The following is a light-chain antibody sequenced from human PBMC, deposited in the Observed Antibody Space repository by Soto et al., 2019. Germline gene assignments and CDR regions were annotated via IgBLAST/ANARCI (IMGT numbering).Light chain of an antibody. J-gene: IGLJ1*01. Sequence: QSALTQPASVSGSPGQSITISCTGTSSDVGSYNLVSWYQQHPGKAPKLMIYEGSKRPSGVSNRFSGSKSGNTASLTISGLQADDEADYYCCSYAGSSPPPYVFGTGTKLTVL. CDR1: SSDVGSYNL. CDR2: EGS. V-gene: IGLV2-23*01. CDR3: CSYAGSSPPPYV.